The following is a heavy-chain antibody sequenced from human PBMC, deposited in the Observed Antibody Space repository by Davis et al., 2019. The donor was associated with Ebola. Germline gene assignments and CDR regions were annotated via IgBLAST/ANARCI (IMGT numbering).Heavy chain of an antibody. CDR3: ARDSYLYDILTGYFTFDY. Sequence: GGSLRLSCAASGFTFRSYSMNWVRQAPGKGLEWVSYISSSSSTIYYADSVKGRFTISRDNAKNSLYLQMNSLRAEDTAVYYCARDSYLYDILTGYFTFDYWGQGTLVTVSS. D-gene: IGHD3-9*01. V-gene: IGHV3-48*04. J-gene: IGHJ4*02. CDR2: ISSSSSTI. CDR1: GFTFRSYS.